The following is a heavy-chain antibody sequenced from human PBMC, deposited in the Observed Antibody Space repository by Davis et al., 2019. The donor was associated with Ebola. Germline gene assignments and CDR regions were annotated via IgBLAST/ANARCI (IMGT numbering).Heavy chain of an antibody. CDR2: INHSGST. D-gene: IGHD2-15*01. J-gene: IGHJ1*01. CDR3: ARDAPPRYCSGGSCYSQYFQH. CDR1: GGSFSGYY. Sequence: SETLSLTCAVYGGSFSGYYWSWIRQPPGKGLEWIGEINHSGSTNYNPSLKSRVTISVATSKNQFSLKLSSVTAADTAVYYCARDAPPRYCSGGSCYSQYFQHWGQGTLVTVSS. V-gene: IGHV4-34*01.